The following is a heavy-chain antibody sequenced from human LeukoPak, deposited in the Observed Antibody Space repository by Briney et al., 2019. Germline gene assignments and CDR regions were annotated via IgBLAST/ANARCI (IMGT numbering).Heavy chain of an antibody. CDR1: GGTFSSYA. CDR3: ARDSGEGKEQQLVLKH. J-gene: IGHJ1*01. D-gene: IGHD6-13*01. V-gene: IGHV1-69*06. Sequence: SVKVSCKASGGTFSSYAISWVRQAPGQGLEWMGGIIPIFGTAHYAQKFQGRVTITADKSTSTAYMELSSLRSEDTAVYYCARDSGEGKEQQLVLKHWGQGTLVTVSS. CDR2: IIPIFGTA.